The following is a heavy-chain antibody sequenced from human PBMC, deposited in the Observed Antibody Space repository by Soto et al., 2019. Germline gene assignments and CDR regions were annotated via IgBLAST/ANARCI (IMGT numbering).Heavy chain of an antibody. Sequence: SETLSLTCAVSGYSISSGYYWGWIRQPPGKGLEWIGSIYHSGSTYYNPSLKSRVTISVDTSKNQFSLKLSSVTAADTAVYYCARSHARVSWSGLNWFDPWGQGTLVTVS. D-gene: IGHD3-3*01. CDR1: GYSISSGYY. CDR2: IYHSGST. CDR3: ARSHARVSWSGLNWFDP. V-gene: IGHV4-38-2*01. J-gene: IGHJ5*02.